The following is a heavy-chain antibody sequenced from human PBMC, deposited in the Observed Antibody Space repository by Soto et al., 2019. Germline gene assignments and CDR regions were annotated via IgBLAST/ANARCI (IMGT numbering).Heavy chain of an antibody. CDR2: ISGNGGDYT. Sequence: EVQLLESGGGLVQPGGSLRLSCAASGFTFSTYAMSWVRQAPRKGLEWVSAISGNGGDYTYYADSVKGRFTISRDNSKNTLYLQMNSLRAEDTALYYCVPLFRYCSTTTPSWGQGTLVTVSS. J-gene: IGHJ4*02. V-gene: IGHV3-23*01. D-gene: IGHD2-2*01. CDR3: VPLFRYCSTTTPS. CDR1: GFTFSTYA.